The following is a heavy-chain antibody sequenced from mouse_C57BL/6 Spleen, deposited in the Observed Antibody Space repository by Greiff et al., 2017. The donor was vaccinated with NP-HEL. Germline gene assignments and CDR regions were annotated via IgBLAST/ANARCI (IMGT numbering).Heavy chain of an antibody. J-gene: IGHJ4*01. CDR3: ARGGTTVEYYYAMDY. D-gene: IGHD1-1*01. V-gene: IGHV1-20*01. Sequence: EVQLQQSGPELVKPGDSVKISCKASGYSFTGYFMNWVMQSHGKSLEWIGRINPYNGDTFYNQKFKGKATLTVDKSSSTAHMELRSLTSEDSAVYYCARGGTTVEYYYAMDYWGQGTSVTVSS. CDR2: INPYNGDT. CDR1: GYSFTGYF.